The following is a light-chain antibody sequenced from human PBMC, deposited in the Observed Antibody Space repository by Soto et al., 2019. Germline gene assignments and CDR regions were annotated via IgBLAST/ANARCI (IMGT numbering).Light chain of an antibody. CDR2: EVT. CDR1: SSDVGGYNF. Sequence: QFVLTQPPSASGSPGQSVTISCTGTSSDVGGYNFVSWYQHHPGKGPKLMIYEVTKRPSGVPDRFSGSKSGNTASLTVSGLQTEDEADYYCSSYAGSNILFGGGTKVTVL. J-gene: IGLJ2*01. V-gene: IGLV2-8*01. CDR3: SSYAGSNIL.